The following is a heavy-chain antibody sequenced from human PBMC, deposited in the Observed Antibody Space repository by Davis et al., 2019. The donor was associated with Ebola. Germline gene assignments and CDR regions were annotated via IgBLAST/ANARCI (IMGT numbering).Heavy chain of an antibody. CDR1: GYTFTSYD. CDR2: MNPNSGNT. D-gene: IGHD3-10*01. CDR3: AAVWFGELLVPSYGMDV. J-gene: IGHJ6*02. Sequence: ASVKVSCKASGYTFTSYDINWVRQATGQGLEWMGWMNPNSGNTGYAQNFQGRVTMTRNTSITTAYMELSSLRSEDTAVYYCAAVWFGELLVPSYGMDVWGQGTTVTVSS. V-gene: IGHV1-8*01.